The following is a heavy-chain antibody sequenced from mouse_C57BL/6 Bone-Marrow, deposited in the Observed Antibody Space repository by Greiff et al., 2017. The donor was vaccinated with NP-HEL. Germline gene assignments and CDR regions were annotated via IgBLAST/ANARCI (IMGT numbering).Heavy chain of an antibody. CDR2: IDPNSGGT. V-gene: IGHV1-72*01. CDR1: GYTFTSYW. CDR3: ARYYYGSRGWYFDV. J-gene: IGHJ1*03. Sequence: QVQLQQPGADLVKPGASVKLSCKASGYTFTSYWMHWVKQRPGRGLEWIGRIDPNSGGTKFNAKFKTKATLTVDKPSHPAYMQLSSLTTEDSAVYYCARYYYGSRGWYFDVWGTGTTVTVSS. D-gene: IGHD1-1*01.